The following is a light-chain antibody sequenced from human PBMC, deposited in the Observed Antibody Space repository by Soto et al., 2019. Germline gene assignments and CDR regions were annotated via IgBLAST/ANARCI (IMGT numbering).Light chain of an antibody. J-gene: IGKJ1*01. CDR3: QQRRYWPVT. V-gene: IGKV3-11*01. CDR2: DAS. Sequence: EIVLTQSPAILSMSPGERATLSCRASQSVSSNFAWYQQKPGQAPRLLIYDASNRATGVPARFSGSGSGTDFTLTISSLEPEDFAVYYYQQRRYWPVTFGQGTKVEIK. CDR1: QSVSSN.